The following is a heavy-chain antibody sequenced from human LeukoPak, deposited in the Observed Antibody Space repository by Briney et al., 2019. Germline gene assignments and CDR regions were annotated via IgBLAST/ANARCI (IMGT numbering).Heavy chain of an antibody. J-gene: IGHJ4*02. D-gene: IGHD5-18*01. CDR3: ARVPPGAMAFDY. Sequence: SETLSLTCTVSGGSISSYYWSWIRQPPGKGLEWIGYIYYSGSTNYNPSLKSRVTISVDTSKNQFSLKLSSVTAADTAVYYCARVPPGAMAFDYWGQGTLVTVSS. CDR2: IYYSGST. V-gene: IGHV4-59*01. CDR1: GGSISSYY.